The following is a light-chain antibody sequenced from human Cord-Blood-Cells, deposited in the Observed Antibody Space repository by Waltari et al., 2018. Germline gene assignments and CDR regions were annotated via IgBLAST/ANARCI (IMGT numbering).Light chain of an antibody. V-gene: IGLV2-14*01. J-gene: IGLJ3*02. Sequence: QSALTQPASVSGSPGQSITISCTGTSSDVGGYNYVSWDQQHPGKAPKLMIYEVSNRPSGVSNRFTGSKSGNTASLAISGLQAEDEADYYCSSYTSSSTPVFGGGTKLTVL. CDR2: EVS. CDR3: SSYTSSSTPV. CDR1: SSDVGGYNY.